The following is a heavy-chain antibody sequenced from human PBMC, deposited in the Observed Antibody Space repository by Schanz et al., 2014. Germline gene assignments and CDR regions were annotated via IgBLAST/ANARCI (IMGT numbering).Heavy chain of an antibody. CDR1: GFTFDDYA. J-gene: IGHJ4*02. CDR3: VKDIYDFLSGNFDY. V-gene: IGHV3-9*01. D-gene: IGHD3-3*01. CDR2: VSWNSGSI. Sequence: EVQLVESGGGLVQPGRSLSLSCAASGFTFDDYAMHWVRQAPGKGLAWVSGVSWNSGSIGYEDSVKGRFTISRDNAKNSLYLQMNSMRAEDTALYFCVKDIYDFLSGNFDYWGQGTLVTVSS.